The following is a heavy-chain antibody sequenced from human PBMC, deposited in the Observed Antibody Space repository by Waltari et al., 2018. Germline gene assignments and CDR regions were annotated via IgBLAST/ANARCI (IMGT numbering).Heavy chain of an antibody. J-gene: IGHJ4*02. D-gene: IGHD6-6*01. CDR3: ARGDGIAARPAFDY. Sequence: QVQLQQWGAGLLKPSETLSLTCAVYGGSFSGYYWSWIRQPPGKGLEWIGEINHRGRTNYNPSRKSRVTISVDTSKNQFSLKLSSVTAADTAVYYCARGDGIAARPAFDYWGQGTLVTVSS. CDR1: GGSFSGYY. CDR2: INHRGRT. V-gene: IGHV4-34*01.